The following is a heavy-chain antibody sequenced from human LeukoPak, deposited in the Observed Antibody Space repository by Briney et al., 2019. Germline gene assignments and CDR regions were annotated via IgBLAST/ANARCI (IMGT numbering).Heavy chain of an antibody. Sequence: GGSLRLSCAASGFTFSSYWMHWVRQAPGKGLVWVSRINSDGSSTSYADSVKGRFTISRDNAKNTLYLQMNSLRAEDTAVYYCANSGIAVAGFFDYWGQGTLVTVSS. CDR1: GFTFSSYW. D-gene: IGHD6-19*01. J-gene: IGHJ4*02. CDR3: ANSGIAVAGFFDY. V-gene: IGHV3-74*01. CDR2: INSDGSST.